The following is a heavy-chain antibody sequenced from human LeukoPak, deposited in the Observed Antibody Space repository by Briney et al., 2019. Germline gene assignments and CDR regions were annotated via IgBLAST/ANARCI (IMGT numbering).Heavy chain of an antibody. CDR1: GASITSGDYH. Sequence: PSQTLSPICTVSGASITSGDYHWTWIRQPPGKGLEWIGYIYSSGSTYYNPSLKSRASISVDTSKNHFALQLTSVTAADTAVYYCATRFSGRPFDPWGQGTLVTVSS. V-gene: IGHV4-30-4*08. J-gene: IGHJ5*02. CDR3: ATRFSGRPFDP. CDR2: IYSSGST. D-gene: IGHD1-26*01.